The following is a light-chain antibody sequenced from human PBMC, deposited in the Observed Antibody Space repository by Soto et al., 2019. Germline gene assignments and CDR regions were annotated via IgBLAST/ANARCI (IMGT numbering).Light chain of an antibody. CDR1: QTVSSS. J-gene: IGKJ1*01. V-gene: IGKV3-11*01. CDR3: QQYNNWPRT. CDR2: EAS. Sequence: EIVLPQSPATLSLSPGERATLSCRASQTVSSSLAWYQQKPGQAPRLLIYEASNRATGIPARFSGSGSGTEFTLTINSLQSEDFAVYYCQQYNNWPRTFGQGTKVDIK.